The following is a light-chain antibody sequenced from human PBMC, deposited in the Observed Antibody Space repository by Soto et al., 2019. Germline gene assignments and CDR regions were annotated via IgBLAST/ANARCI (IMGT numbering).Light chain of an antibody. CDR3: QLSYSTPIT. Sequence: IQIRKSPCFVSASIGDQVTITCRASQDIGVRLAWFQQKPGKAPKLLIYAASSLQSGVPSRFSGSGSGTDFTLTISSLQPEDCATYYCQLSYSTPITFGQIARLAI. CDR2: AAS. CDR1: QDIGVR. V-gene: IGKV1-12*01. J-gene: IGKJ5*01.